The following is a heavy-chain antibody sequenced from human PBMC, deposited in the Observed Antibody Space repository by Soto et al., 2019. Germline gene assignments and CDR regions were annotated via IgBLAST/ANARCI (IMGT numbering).Heavy chain of an antibody. J-gene: IGHJ4*01. CDR2: ISTSGDRP. D-gene: IGHD3-3*02. V-gene: IGHV3-23*01. Sequence: PGRSLRLSCACSVFTFSGYAMTCVCQAPGKGLEWVSVISTSGDRPDYADSVKGRFTISRDNSKNMLYLQMNSLRVEDTAIYYCAFKGHFHSHYWGHGTPVTVSS. CDR1: VFTFSGYA. CDR3: AFKGHFHSHY.